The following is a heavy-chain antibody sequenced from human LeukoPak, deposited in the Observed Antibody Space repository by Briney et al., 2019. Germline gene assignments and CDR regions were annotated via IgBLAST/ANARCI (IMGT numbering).Heavy chain of an antibody. CDR1: GFTFSSYS. D-gene: IGHD6-19*01. CDR3: AKAAHSSGWYSGMDV. V-gene: IGHV3-21*04. Sequence: PGGSLRLSCAASGFTFSSYSMNWVRQAPGKGLEWVSSISSSSSYIYYADSVKGRFTISRDNAKNSLYLQMNSLRAEDTALYYCAKAAHSSGWYSGMDVWGQGTTVTVSS. J-gene: IGHJ6*02. CDR2: ISSSSSYI.